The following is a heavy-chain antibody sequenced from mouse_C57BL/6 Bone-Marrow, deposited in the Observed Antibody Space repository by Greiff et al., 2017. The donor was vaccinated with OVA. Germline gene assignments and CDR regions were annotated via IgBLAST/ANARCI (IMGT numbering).Heavy chain of an antibody. CDR1: GYTFTSYS. Sequence: VKLQQPGAELVKPGASVKLSCKASGYTFTSYSMQWVKQRPGQGLEWIGEIDPSDSYTNYNQKFKGKATLTVDKSSSTAYMQHSSLTSEDSAVYYCARWYGNYDYDVDYWGQGTSVPVSS. V-gene: IGHV1-50*01. CDR3: ARWYGNYDYDVDY. CDR2: IDPSDSYT. J-gene: IGHJ4*01. D-gene: IGHD2-10*02.